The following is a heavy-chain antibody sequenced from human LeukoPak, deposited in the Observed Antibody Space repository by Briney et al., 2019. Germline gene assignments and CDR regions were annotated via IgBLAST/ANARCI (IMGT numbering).Heavy chain of an antibody. CDR2: ISPAGSST. CDR1: GFMLNVYY. J-gene: IGHJ4*02. Sequence: GGSLRLSCEASGFMLNVYYMSWFRLAPGKVLEWIVYISPAGSSTTYADSVRGRFTISRNNAKTVLFLQMNDLRTEDTAVYYCARKLGGAQCGGDCFFDHWGQGTRVAVSS. D-gene: IGHD2-21*02. CDR3: ARKLGGAQCGGDCFFDH. V-gene: IGHV3-11*01.